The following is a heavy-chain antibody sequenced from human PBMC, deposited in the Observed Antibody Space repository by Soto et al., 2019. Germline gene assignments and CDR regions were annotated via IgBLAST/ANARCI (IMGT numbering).Heavy chain of an antibody. V-gene: IGHV6-1*01. D-gene: IGHD2-2*01. CDR1: GDSVSSSTAV. CDR3: ARDAGYAISVFDP. J-gene: IGHJ5*02. Sequence: PSQTLSLTCAISGDSVSSSTAVWVWLRQSPSRGLEWLGRTYYRSKWYNGYAASVESRISVNADTSKNQFSLQLNSVTPEDTAVYYCARDAGYAISVFDPWGQGTLVTVSS. CDR2: TYYRSKWYN.